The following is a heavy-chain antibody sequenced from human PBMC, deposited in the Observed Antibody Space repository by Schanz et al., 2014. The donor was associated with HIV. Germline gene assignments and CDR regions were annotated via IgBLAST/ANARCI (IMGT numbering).Heavy chain of an antibody. CDR1: GFNFNSYG. CDR2: IWYDGSNT. Sequence: VQLLESGGGLVQPGGSLRLSCVASGFNFNSYGMHWVRQAPGKGLEWVAVIWYDGSNTYYGDSVKGRFTISRDNSKNTLYLQMTTLRIDDTAVYYCAKPEYDSRGNSQSHFDYWGQGTLVTVSS. V-gene: IGHV3-33*06. D-gene: IGHD3-22*01. CDR3: AKPEYDSRGNSQSHFDY. J-gene: IGHJ4*02.